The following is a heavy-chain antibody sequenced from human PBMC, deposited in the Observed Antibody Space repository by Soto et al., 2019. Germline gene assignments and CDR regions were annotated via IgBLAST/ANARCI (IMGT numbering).Heavy chain of an antibody. J-gene: IGHJ4*02. Sequence: QVHLVQSGVEVKKPGASVKVSCKASGYTFTDYGISWARQAPGQGLEWMGWISAYNGNTNHAQNLKGRVTLTTDASTSTAFMELTSLRSDDTAVYYCARDRSGYGDYWGQGTLVTVSS. CDR1: GYTFTDYG. CDR3: ARDRSGYGDY. D-gene: IGHD5-12*01. CDR2: ISAYNGNT. V-gene: IGHV1-18*01.